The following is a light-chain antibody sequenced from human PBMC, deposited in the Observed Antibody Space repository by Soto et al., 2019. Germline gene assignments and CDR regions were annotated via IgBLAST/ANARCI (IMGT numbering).Light chain of an antibody. J-gene: IGKJ4*01. V-gene: IGKV1-27*01. Sequence: DIPMTQSPSSLSAPVGDRVTITSRASLPISNYLALYQQKPGKIPNLLIYAASTLQAGVPSRFSGSGSGTDFTLTISSLQPEDVAAYYCQKYNSAPLTFGGGTKVEIK. CDR3: QKYNSAPLT. CDR2: AAS. CDR1: LPISNY.